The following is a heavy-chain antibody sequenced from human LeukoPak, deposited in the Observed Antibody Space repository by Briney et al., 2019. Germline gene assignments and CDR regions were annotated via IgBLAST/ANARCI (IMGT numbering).Heavy chain of an antibody. J-gene: IGHJ4*02. CDR2: ISGSGGST. CDR3: AKGRSSGGSCVNY. Sequence: GGSLRLSCAASGFTFSSYAMSWVRQAPGKGLEWVSTISGSGGSTYYADSVKGRFTISRDNSKNTVYLQMNSLRAEDTAVYYCAKGRSSGGSCVNYWGQGTLVSVSS. V-gene: IGHV3-23*01. CDR1: GFTFSSYA. D-gene: IGHD2-15*01.